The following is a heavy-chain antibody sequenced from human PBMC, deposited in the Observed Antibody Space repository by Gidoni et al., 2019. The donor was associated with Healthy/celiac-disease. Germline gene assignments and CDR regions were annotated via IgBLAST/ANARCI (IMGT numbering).Heavy chain of an antibody. CDR3: ARDQAFHTLKRMKAAGFPDY. J-gene: IGHJ4*02. Sequence: QVQLVESGGGVVQPGRSLRLACAASGFTFSSYAMHWVRQAPGTGLEWVAVISYDGSNKYYADSVKGRFTISRDNSKNTLYLQMNSLRAEDTAVYYCARDQAFHTLKRMKAAGFPDYWGQGTLVTVSS. CDR2: ISYDGSNK. CDR1: GFTFSSYA. V-gene: IGHV3-30*01. D-gene: IGHD6-13*01.